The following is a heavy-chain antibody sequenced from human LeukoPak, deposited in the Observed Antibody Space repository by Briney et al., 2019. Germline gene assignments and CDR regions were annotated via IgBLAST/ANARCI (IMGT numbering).Heavy chain of an antibody. CDR3: ASGWQLGN. CDR2: VSPDGTDS. V-gene: IGHV3-33*08. CDR1: GFTFAAYD. J-gene: IGHJ4*02. Sequence: GKSLRLSCEVSGFTFAAYDMYWVRQAPGKGLEWVAVVSPDGTDSHCADSVKGRFTISRDNARSSLYLQMNSLRAEDTAVYYCASGWQLGNWGQGTLVTVSS. D-gene: IGHD6-6*01.